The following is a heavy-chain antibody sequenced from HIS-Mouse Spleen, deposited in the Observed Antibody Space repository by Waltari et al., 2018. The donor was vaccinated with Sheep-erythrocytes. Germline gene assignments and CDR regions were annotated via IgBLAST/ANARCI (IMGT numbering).Heavy chain of an antibody. Sequence: EVQLVESGGGWVQPGWSLRRSCAASGFTFSRYYMSWVRQAPGKGLEWVSVIYSGGSTYYADSVKGRFTISRDNSKNTLYLQMNSLRAEDTAVYYCARDSNWNYAFDIWGQGTMVTVSS. CDR2: IYSGGST. D-gene: IGHD1-7*01. J-gene: IGHJ3*02. V-gene: IGHV3-66*01. CDR3: ARDSNWNYAFDI. CDR1: GFTFSRYY.